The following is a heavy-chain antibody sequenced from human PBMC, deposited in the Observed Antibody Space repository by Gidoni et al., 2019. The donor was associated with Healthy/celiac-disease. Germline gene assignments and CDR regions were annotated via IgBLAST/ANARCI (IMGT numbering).Heavy chain of an antibody. Sequence: EVQLVESGGGLVTPGGSLRLSCAASGFTFSNAWMGWVRQAPGKGLEWGGRIKSKTDGGTTDYAAPVKGRFTISRDDSKNTLYLQMNSLKTEDTAVYYCTTDHLWFGELGDAFDIWGQGTMVTVSS. CDR3: TTDHLWFGELGDAFDI. CDR1: GFTFSNAW. V-gene: IGHV3-15*01. CDR2: IKSKTDGGTT. D-gene: IGHD3-10*01. J-gene: IGHJ3*02.